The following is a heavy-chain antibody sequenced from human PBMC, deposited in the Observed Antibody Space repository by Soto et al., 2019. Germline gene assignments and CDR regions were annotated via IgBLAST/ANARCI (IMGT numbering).Heavy chain of an antibody. V-gene: IGHV2-5*02. Sequence: SGPTLVKPTQTLTLTCTFSAFSLSTGGVGVGWIRQPPGKALEWLALIYWDDDKRYSPSLRSRLTITKDTSKNQVVLTMTNMDPVDTATYSCIQSRCGGDCLQSYASYYYYGMDVWGQGTTVTVSS. CDR1: AFSLSTGGVG. D-gene: IGHD2-21*02. J-gene: IGHJ6*02. CDR3: IQSRCGGDCLQSYASYYYYGMDV. CDR2: IYWDDDK.